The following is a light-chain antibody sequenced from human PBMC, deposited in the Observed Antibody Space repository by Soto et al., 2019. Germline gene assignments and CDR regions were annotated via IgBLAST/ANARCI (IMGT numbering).Light chain of an antibody. CDR3: QQYGISQKT. CDR2: GAS. Sequence: ETVMTQSPGTLSLSPGERATLSCRASQSVSSGYLAWYQQKPGQAPRLLIFGASNRATGIPDRFTGSGSGTDFTLTISRLEPEDFAVYYCQQYGISQKTFGQGTKLEIK. J-gene: IGKJ2*01. CDR1: QSVSSGY. V-gene: IGKV3-20*01.